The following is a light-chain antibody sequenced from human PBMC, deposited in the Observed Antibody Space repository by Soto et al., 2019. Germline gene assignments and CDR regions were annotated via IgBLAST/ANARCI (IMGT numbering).Light chain of an antibody. CDR2: EVS. V-gene: IGLV2-8*01. J-gene: IGLJ3*02. CDR1: SSDIGGYNY. CDR3: QSYDNSLSGWV. Sequence: QSALTQPPSASGSPGQSVAISCTGTSSDIGGYNYVSWYQQHPGKAPKLMIFEVSQRPSGVPDRFSGSKSGNTASLTVSGLQAEDEADYYCQSYDNSLSGWVFGGGTKLTVL.